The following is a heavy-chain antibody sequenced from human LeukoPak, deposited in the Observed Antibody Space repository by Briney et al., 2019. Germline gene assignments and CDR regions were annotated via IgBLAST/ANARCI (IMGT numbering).Heavy chain of an antibody. Sequence: GGSLRLSCAASGFTFSSYSMNWVRQAPGKGLEWVSSISSSSSYIYYADSVKGRFTISRDNAKNSLYLQMNSLRAEDTAVYYCARDLQQLVRYYGMDVWGQGTTVTVSS. CDR2: ISSSSSYI. CDR3: ARDLQQLVRYYGMDV. J-gene: IGHJ6*02. CDR1: GFTFSSYS. V-gene: IGHV3-21*01. D-gene: IGHD6-13*01.